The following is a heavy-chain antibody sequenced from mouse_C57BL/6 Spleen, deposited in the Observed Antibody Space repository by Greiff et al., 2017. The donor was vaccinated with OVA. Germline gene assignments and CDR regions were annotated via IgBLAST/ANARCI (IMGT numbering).Heavy chain of an antibody. CDR2: ISDGGSYT. Sequence: EVKLMESGGGLVKPGGSLKLSCAASGFTFSSYAMSWVRQTPEKRLEWVATISDGGSYTYYPDNVKGRFTISRDNAKNNLYLQMSHLKSEDTAMYYCARDNYSNYYAMDYWGQGTSVTVSS. V-gene: IGHV5-4*01. CDR1: GFTFSSYA. CDR3: ARDNYSNYYAMDY. J-gene: IGHJ4*01. D-gene: IGHD2-5*01.